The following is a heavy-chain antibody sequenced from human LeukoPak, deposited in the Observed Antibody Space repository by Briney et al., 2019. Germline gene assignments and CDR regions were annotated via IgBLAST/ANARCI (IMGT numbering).Heavy chain of an antibody. D-gene: IGHD1-26*01. CDR2: ISSSSSYI. V-gene: IGHV3-21*01. Sequence: PGGSLRLSCAASGFTFSSYSMNWVRQAPGKGLEWVSSISSSSSYIYYADSVKGRFTISGDNAKNSLYLQMNSLRAEDTAVYYCARDLVGGAFDIWGQGTMVTVSS. CDR3: ARDLVGGAFDI. J-gene: IGHJ3*02. CDR1: GFTFSSYS.